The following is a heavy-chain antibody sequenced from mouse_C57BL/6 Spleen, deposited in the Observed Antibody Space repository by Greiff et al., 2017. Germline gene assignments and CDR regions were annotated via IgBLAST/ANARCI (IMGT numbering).Heavy chain of an antibody. D-gene: IGHD1-1*01. CDR1: GYSFTGYY. CDR2: IYPYNGVS. J-gene: IGHJ3*01. CDR3: AREAYYGSSYAFAY. Sequence: VQLKQSGPELVKPGASVKISCKASGYSFTGYYMHWVKQSHGNILDWIGYIYPYNGVSSYNQKFKGKATLTVDKSSSTAYMELRSLTSEDSAVYYCAREAYYGSSYAFAYWGQGTLVTVSA. V-gene: IGHV1-31*01.